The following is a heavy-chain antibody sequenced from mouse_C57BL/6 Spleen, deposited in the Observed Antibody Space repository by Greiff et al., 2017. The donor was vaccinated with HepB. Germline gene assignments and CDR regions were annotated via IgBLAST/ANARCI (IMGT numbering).Heavy chain of an antibody. CDR1: GYAFTNYL. J-gene: IGHJ3*01. V-gene: IGHV1-54*01. CDR3: ARWGDYDWFAY. CDR2: INPGSGGT. Sequence: QVQLQQSGAELVRPGPSVKVSCKASGYAFTNYLIEWVKQRPGQGLEWIGVINPGSGGTNYNEKFKGKATLTADKSSSTAYMQLSSLTSEDSAVYFCARWGDYDWFAYWGQGTLVTVSA. D-gene: IGHD2-4*01.